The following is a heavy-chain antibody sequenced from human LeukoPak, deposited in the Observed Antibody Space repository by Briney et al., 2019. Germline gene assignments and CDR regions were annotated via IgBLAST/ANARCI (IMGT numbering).Heavy chain of an antibody. CDR1: GFTFDDYA. J-gene: IGHJ4*02. CDR2: ISWNSGSI. CDR3: AEDIDYDSSGPILFDY. V-gene: IGHV3-9*01. D-gene: IGHD3-22*01. Sequence: QPGRSLRLSCAASGFTFDDYAMHWVRQAPGKGLEWVSGISWNSGSIGYADSVKGRFTISRDNAKNSLYLQMNSLRAEDTALYYCAEDIDYDSSGPILFDYWGQGTLVTVSS.